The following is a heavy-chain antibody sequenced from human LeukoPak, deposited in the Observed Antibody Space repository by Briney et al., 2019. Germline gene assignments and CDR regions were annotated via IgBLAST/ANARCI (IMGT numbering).Heavy chain of an antibody. CDR2: IYSGGST. J-gene: IGHJ6*02. CDR1: GFTVSSNY. D-gene: IGHD1-20*01. CDR3: AGMTLYNWNDGNGMDV. Sequence: GGSLRLSCAASGFTVSSNYMSWVRQAPGKGLEWVSVIYSGGSTYYADSVKGRFTISRDNSKNTLYLQMNSLRAEDTAVYYCAGMTLYNWNDGNGMDVWGQGTTVTVSS. V-gene: IGHV3-53*01.